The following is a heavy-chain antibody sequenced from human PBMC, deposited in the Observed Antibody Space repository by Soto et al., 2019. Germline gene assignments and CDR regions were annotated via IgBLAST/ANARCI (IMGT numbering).Heavy chain of an antibody. CDR3: AIRASYYDSSGYFDY. CDR1: GFTFSSYW. J-gene: IGHJ4*02. D-gene: IGHD3-22*01. CDR2: INSDGSST. V-gene: IGHV3-74*01. Sequence: GGSLRLSCAASGFTFSSYWMHWVRQAPGKGLVWVSRINSDGSSTSYADSVKGRFTISRDNAKNTLYLQMNGLRAEDTAVYYCAIRASYYDSSGYFDYWGQGTLVTVS.